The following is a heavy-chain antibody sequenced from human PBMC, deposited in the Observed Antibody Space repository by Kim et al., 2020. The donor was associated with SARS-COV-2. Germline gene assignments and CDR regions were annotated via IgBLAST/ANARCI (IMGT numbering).Heavy chain of an antibody. J-gene: IGHJ4*02. CDR1: GFTFSNFA. D-gene: IGHD3-10*01. CDR3: ARGSLWGGDY. Sequence: GGSLRLSCAASGFTFSNFAMSWIRQAPGKGLEWLSYISGSGSAIYYADSVKGRFTISRDNAKNSLYLQMNSLRVEDTAVYYCARGSLWGGDYWGQGTLVTVSS. CDR2: ISGSGSAI. V-gene: IGHV3-11*01.